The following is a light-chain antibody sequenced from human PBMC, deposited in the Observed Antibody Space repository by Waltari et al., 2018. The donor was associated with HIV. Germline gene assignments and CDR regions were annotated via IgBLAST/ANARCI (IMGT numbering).Light chain of an antibody. CDR3: QQSYSTPRT. J-gene: IGKJ1*01. CDR1: QNITSH. Sequence: DIRMTQSPSSLSASVGDRVTIACRPSQNITSHLSWYQQKSGKAPHLLIYSASNLQSGVPSRFSGSGSATDFTLSIATLQPEDVATYYCQQSYSTPRTFGQGTRVEI. CDR2: SAS. V-gene: IGKV1-39*01.